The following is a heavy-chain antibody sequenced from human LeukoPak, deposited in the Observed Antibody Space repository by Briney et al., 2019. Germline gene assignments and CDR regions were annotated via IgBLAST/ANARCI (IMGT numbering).Heavy chain of an antibody. V-gene: IGHV4-34*01. D-gene: IGHD3-3*01. Sequence: SETLSLTCAVYGGSFSGYYWSWIRQPPGKGLEWIGEINHSGSTNYNPSLKGRVTISVDTSKNQFSLKLSSVTAADTAVYYCARHNSGYDFWSGYYTAYYFDYWGQGTLVTVSS. CDR1: GGSFSGYY. J-gene: IGHJ4*02. CDR2: INHSGST. CDR3: ARHNSGYDFWSGYYTAYYFDY.